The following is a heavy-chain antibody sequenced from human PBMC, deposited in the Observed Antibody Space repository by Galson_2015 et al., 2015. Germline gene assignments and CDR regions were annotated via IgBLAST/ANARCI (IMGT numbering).Heavy chain of an antibody. V-gene: IGHV2-5*02. Sequence: PALVNPTQTLTLTCTFSGFSLSRPVGVGWVRQPPGKALQWLALIYWDNDKRYSPSLKSRLTITKDTSNNQVVLTMTNMDPVDTATYYCARRGDYYEDSGYLYYWGQGTLVTVSS. CDR1: GFSLSRPVG. CDR3: ARRGDYYEDSGYLYY. CDR2: IYWDNDK. D-gene: IGHD3-22*01. J-gene: IGHJ4*02.